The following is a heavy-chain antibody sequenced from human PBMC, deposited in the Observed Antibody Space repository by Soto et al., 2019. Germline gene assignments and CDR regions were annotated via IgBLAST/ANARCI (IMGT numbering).Heavy chain of an antibody. CDR2: IYSGGST. CDR1: GFTVSSNY. V-gene: IGHV3-66*01. CDR3: ARYCSGGSCYAY. D-gene: IGHD2-15*01. J-gene: IGHJ4*02. Sequence: EVQLVESGGGLVQPGGSLRLSCAASGFTVSSNYMSWVRQAPGKGLEWVSVIYSGGSTYYADSVKGRFTISRDNSKNTLYLQMSSLRAEDTAVYYCARYCSGGSCYAYWGQGTLVTVSS.